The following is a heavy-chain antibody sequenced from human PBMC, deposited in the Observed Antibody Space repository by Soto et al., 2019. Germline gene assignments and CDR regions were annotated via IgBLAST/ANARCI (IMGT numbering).Heavy chain of an antibody. CDR2: ISYDGSNK. Sequence: QVQLVESGGGVVQPGRSLRLSCAASGFTFSSYAMHWVRQAPGKGLEWVAVISYDGSNKYYADSVKGRFTISRDNSKNTLYLQMNSLRAEDTAVYYCARDHGNYDFWSGFDYCGQGTLVTVSS. V-gene: IGHV3-30-3*01. CDR3: ARDHGNYDFWSGFDY. CDR1: GFTFSSYA. J-gene: IGHJ4*02. D-gene: IGHD3-3*01.